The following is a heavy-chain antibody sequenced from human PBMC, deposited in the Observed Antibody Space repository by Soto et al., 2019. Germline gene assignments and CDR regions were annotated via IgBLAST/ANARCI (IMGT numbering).Heavy chain of an antibody. CDR1: GESFSGYH. Sequence: NPSETLSLTCAVFGESFSGYHWTWIRQSTGKGLEWIGEINLSGNTNYNPSLKSRVTISIDTPKKQFSLKLTSVTAADTAIYYCARVLVTYGGIMVLSNWFDTWGQGNLVTVSS. J-gene: IGHJ5*02. V-gene: IGHV4-34*01. CDR2: INLSGNT. D-gene: IGHD3-16*01. CDR3: ARVLVTYGGIMVLSNWFDT.